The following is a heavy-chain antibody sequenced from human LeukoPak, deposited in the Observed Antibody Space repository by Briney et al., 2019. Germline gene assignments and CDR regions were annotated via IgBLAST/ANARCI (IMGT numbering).Heavy chain of an antibody. CDR3: TKGSGSGTWYYFDY. D-gene: IGHD6-13*01. V-gene: IGHV3-9*01. CDR1: GFKFYDYA. CDR2: ISWNSGSI. Sequence: GGSLRLSCAASGFKFYDYAMHWVRQAPGKGLEWVSGISWNSGSIGYADSVRGRFTISRDNAKKSLYLQMNSLRPEDTALYYCTKGSGSGTWYYFDYWGQGTLVTVSS. J-gene: IGHJ4*02.